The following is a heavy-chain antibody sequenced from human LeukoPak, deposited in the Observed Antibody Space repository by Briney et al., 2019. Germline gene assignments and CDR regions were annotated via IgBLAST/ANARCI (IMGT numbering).Heavy chain of an antibody. J-gene: IGHJ6*03. CDR2: IYYSGST. CDR1: GGSISSSSYY. Sequence: SETLSLTCTVSGGSISSSSYYWGWIRQPPGKGLEWIGSIYYSGSTYYNPSLKSRVTISVDTSKNQFSLKLSSVTAADTAVYYCARGLHGDYEGDGEYYMDVWGKGTTVTVSS. CDR3: ARGLHGDYEGDGEYYMDV. V-gene: IGHV4-39*01. D-gene: IGHD4-17*01.